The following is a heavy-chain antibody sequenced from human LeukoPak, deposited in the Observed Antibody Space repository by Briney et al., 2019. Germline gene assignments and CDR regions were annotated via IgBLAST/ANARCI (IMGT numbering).Heavy chain of an antibody. Sequence: GGSLRLSCAASGFTFSSYAMSWVRQAPGKGLEWVSGISGTGGNTYYADSVKGRFTISRDNSKNTLYLRMNTLRAEDTAIYYCAKSRGSSTSAYAMDVWGQGTTVTVSS. CDR3: AKSRGSSTSAYAMDV. V-gene: IGHV3-23*01. D-gene: IGHD2-2*01. CDR2: ISGTGGNT. J-gene: IGHJ6*02. CDR1: GFTFSSYA.